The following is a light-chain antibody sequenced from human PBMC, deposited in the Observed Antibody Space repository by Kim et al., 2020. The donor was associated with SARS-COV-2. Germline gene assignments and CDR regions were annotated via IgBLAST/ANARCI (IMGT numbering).Light chain of an antibody. V-gene: IGKV3-20*01. J-gene: IGKJ3*01. Sequence: SPGERATLSCRASQSVRSCYLAWYQHKPGQAPRLLIYGASSRATGIPDRFSGSGSGTDFTLTISRLEPEDFAVYYCLQYGSSPLTFGPGTKVDIK. CDR3: LQYGSSPLT. CDR1: QSVRSCY. CDR2: GAS.